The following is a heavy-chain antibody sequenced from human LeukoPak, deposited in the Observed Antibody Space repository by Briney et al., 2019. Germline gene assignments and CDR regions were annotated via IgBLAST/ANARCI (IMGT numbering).Heavy chain of an antibody. CDR1: GFTFSSYG. CDR3: ARSGSLYNWNYEDHNWFDP. CDR2: IWYDGSYD. J-gene: IGHJ5*02. Sequence: GGSLRLSCAASGFTFSSYGMHWVRQAPGKGLEWVAAIWYDGSYDYYADSVKGRFTISRDNAKNSLYLQMNSLRAEDTAVYYCARSGSLYNWNYEDHNWFDPWGQGTLVTVSS. V-gene: IGHV3-33*01. D-gene: IGHD1-7*01.